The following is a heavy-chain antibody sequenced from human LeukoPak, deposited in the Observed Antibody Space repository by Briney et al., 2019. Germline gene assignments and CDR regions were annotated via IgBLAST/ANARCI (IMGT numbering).Heavy chain of an antibody. CDR2: ISGDGGDT. Sequence: PGRSLRLSCAASALAFDDCVLHRVRQVPGNGLKSIYLISGDGGDTYYADSVRGRFTIARDNSKNSLYLQMNSLRSEDSALYYCAKDIGWGLSYYFDSWGQGTLVTVSS. D-gene: IGHD3-10*01. J-gene: IGHJ4*02. V-gene: IGHV3-43*02. CDR3: AKDIGWGLSYYFDS. CDR1: ALAFDDCV.